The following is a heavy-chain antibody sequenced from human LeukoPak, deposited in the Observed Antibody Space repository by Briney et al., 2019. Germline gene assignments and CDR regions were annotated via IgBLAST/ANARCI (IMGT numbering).Heavy chain of an antibody. D-gene: IGHD3-9*01. J-gene: IGHJ4*02. V-gene: IGHV3-74*01. CDR2: INEDGSTT. Sequence: GGSLRLSCEASGFTFSSNWMHWVRQAPGKGLVWVSRINEDGSTTNYADSVKGRSTIFRDNAKNTLYLQMNSLRAEDTAVYCCARGPDYDILTGYPYDFDYWGQGTLVTVSS. CDR3: ARGPDYDILTGYPYDFDY. CDR1: GFTFSSNW.